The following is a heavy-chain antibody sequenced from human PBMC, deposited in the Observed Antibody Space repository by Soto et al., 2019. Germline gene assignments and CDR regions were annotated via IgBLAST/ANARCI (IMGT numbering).Heavy chain of an antibody. J-gene: IGHJ6*02. Sequence: QVQLVQSGAEVKKPGASVKVSCKASGYTFTSYGISWVRQSPGQGLAWMGWISAYNGNTNYAQKLQGRVTMTTDTSTSTASLELRSLRSDDTAVYYCARAAGYCISTSCYYYYGMDVWGQGTTVTVSS. CDR3: ARAAGYCISTSCYYYYGMDV. CDR1: GYTFTSYG. CDR2: ISAYNGNT. V-gene: IGHV1-18*01. D-gene: IGHD2-2*01.